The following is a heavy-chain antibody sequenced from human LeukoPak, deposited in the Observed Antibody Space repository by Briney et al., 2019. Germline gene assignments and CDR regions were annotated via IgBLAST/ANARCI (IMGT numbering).Heavy chain of an antibody. J-gene: IGHJ4*02. Sequence: PSETLSLTCAVYGGSFSGYYWSWIRQPPGKGLEWIGEINHSGSTNYNPSLKSRVTISVDTSKNQFSLKLSSVTAADTAVYYCARSVRRSSSSQNGGWGQGTLVTVSS. CDR2: INHSGST. CDR3: ARSVRRSSSSQNGG. V-gene: IGHV4-34*01. D-gene: IGHD6-6*01. CDR1: GGSFSGYY.